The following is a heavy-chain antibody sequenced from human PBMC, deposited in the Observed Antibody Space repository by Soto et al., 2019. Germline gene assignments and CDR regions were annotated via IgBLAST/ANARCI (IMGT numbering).Heavy chain of an antibody. Sequence: ASVKVSCKASGYTFTSYYIHWVLQAPGQGLEWMGIINPSAGSTSYAQKFQGRVTMTRDTSTSTVYMELSSLISEDTAVYYCAREAYCSGGSCYSVGYWAQGTLVTVSS. J-gene: IGHJ4*02. CDR1: GYTFTSYY. V-gene: IGHV1-46*01. CDR3: AREAYCSGGSCYSVGY. CDR2: INPSAGST. D-gene: IGHD2-15*01.